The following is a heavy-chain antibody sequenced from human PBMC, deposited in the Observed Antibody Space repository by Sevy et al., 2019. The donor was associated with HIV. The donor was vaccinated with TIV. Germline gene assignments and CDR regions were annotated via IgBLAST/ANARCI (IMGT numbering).Heavy chain of an antibody. V-gene: IGHV3-30-3*01. Sequence: GGSLRLSCAASGLTFSSYAMHWVRQAPGKGLEWVAVISYDGSNKYYADSVKGRFTISRDNSKNTLYLQMNSLRAEDTAVYYCARGLGYYDSSGYYHLEFPFDYWGQGTLVTVSS. CDR2: ISYDGSNK. J-gene: IGHJ4*02. D-gene: IGHD3-22*01. CDR3: ARGLGYYDSSGYYHLEFPFDY. CDR1: GLTFSSYA.